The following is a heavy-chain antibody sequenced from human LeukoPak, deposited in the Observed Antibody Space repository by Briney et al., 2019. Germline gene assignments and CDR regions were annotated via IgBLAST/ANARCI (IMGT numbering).Heavy chain of an antibody. CDR3: ASGYDSSGWPFDY. J-gene: IGHJ4*02. V-gene: IGHV4-39*07. CDR2: LYYSGST. Sequence: SETLSLTCTVSGGSISSSRYYWAWIRQSPGKGLEWIGSLYYSGSTNYNPSLKSRVTISVDTSKNQFSLKLSSVTAADTAVYYCASGYDSSGWPFDYWGQGTLVTVSS. D-gene: IGHD3-22*01. CDR1: GGSISSSRYY.